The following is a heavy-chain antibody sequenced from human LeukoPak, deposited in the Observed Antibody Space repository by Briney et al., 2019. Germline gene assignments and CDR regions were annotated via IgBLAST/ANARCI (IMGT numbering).Heavy chain of an antibody. CDR3: ARAVVASRLSLYYFDY. V-gene: IGHV4-59*01. CDR1: GGSFSGYY. D-gene: IGHD2-15*01. CDR2: IYYSGST. J-gene: IGHJ4*02. Sequence: PSETLSLTCAIYGGSFSGYYWNWIRQPPGKGLEWIGYIYYSGSTNYNPSLKSRVTISVDTSKNQFSLKLSSVTAADTAVYYCARAVVASRLSLYYFDYWGQGTLVTVSS.